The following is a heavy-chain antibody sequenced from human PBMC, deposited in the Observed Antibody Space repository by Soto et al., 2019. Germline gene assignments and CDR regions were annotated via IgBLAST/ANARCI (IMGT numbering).Heavy chain of an antibody. CDR3: ARVDSGGYYGMDV. D-gene: IGHD3-10*01. V-gene: IGHV4-59*01. Sequence: SETLSLTCTVSGGSISSYYWSLIRQPPGKGLEWIGYIYYSGSTNYNPSLKSRVTISVDTSKNQFSLKLSSVTAADTAVYYCARVDSGGYYGMDVWGQGTTVTVSS. J-gene: IGHJ6*02. CDR1: GGSISSYY. CDR2: IYYSGST.